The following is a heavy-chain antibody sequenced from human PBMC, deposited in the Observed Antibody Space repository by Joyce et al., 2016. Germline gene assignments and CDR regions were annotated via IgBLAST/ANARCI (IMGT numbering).Heavy chain of an antibody. V-gene: IGHV3-13*05. D-gene: IGHD3-16*01. Sequence: EVQLVEAGGALVQPGGSLRLSCAASGFTFSASEIHWVRQTTGKGLEWVSAMGTAGDPYYAGSVKGRFTISRENAKSSLFLQMNSLRAEDTAVYYCARERGGGMSAFDIWGQGTMVTVSS. J-gene: IGHJ3*02. CDR3: ARERGGGMSAFDI. CDR1: GFTFSASE. CDR2: MGTAGDP.